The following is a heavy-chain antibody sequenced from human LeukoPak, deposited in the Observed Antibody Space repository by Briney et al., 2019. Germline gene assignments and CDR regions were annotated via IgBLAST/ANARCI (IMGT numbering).Heavy chain of an antibody. CDR2: IHGDGSRT. D-gene: IGHD1-14*01. CDR3: TRNPDGRNWFNP. Sequence: GGSLRLSCAASGFIFSNYWMHWVRQAPGKGLVWVSHIHGDGSRTSYADSVKGRFTISRDNRRNIVYLQMNSLTVEDTAMYYCTRNPDGRNWFNPWGQGTLVTVFS. CDR1: GFIFSNYW. J-gene: IGHJ5*02. V-gene: IGHV3-74*01.